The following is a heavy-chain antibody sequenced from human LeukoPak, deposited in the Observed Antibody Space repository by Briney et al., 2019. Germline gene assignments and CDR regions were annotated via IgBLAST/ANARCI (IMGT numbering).Heavy chain of an antibody. CDR3: AKDESSSWSNFDY. CDR2: ISGSGGST. CDR1: GFTFSSYA. D-gene: IGHD6-13*01. V-gene: IGHV3-23*01. J-gene: IGHJ4*02. Sequence: GGSLRLSCAASGFTFSSYAMSWVRQAPGKGLEWVSAISGSGGSTYYADSAKGRFTISRDNSKNTLYLQMNSLRAEDTAVYYCAKDESSSWSNFDYWGQGTLVTVSS.